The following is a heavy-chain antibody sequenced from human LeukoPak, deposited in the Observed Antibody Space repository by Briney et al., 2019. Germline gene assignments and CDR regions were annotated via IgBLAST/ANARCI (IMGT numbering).Heavy chain of an antibody. D-gene: IGHD6-13*01. CDR1: GFTFSSYW. CDR2: INSDGSST. CDR3: AREGIAAAGISWFDP. Sequence: GGSLRLSCAASGFTFSSYWMHWVRQAPGKGLVWVSRINSDGSSTSYADSVKGRFTISRDNAKNTLYLQMNSLRAEGTAVYYCAREGIAAAGISWFDPWGQGTLVTVSS. V-gene: IGHV3-74*01. J-gene: IGHJ5*02.